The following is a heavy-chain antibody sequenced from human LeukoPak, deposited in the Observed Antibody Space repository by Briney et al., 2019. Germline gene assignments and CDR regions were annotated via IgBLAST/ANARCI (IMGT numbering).Heavy chain of an antibody. CDR3: ARPEGVYYTDFHS. CDR1: GYTFTGYY. V-gene: IGHV1-2*02. D-gene: IGHD3-3*01. Sequence: GASVKVPSKASGYTFTGYYMHWVRQPPGQGLEWMGWINPKHGGTHYAQKFQDRVSMTRDTSISTAYMELSRLKSDDTAVYYCARPEGVYYTDFHSWGQGTLVTVSS. CDR2: INPKHGGT. J-gene: IGHJ4*02.